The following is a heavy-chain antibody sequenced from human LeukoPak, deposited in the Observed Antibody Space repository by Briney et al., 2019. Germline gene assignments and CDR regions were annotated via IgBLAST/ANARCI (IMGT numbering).Heavy chain of an antibody. CDR1: GGTFSSYA. CDR2: IIPIFGTA. D-gene: IGHD6-13*01. Sequence: SVKVSCKASGGTFSSYAISWVRQAPGQGLEWMGGIIPIFGTANYAQKFQGRVTITADESTSTAYMELSSLRSEDTAVYYCARDFSSWYERPHTGFDYWGQGTLVTVSS. CDR3: ARDFSSWYERPHTGFDY. V-gene: IGHV1-69*13. J-gene: IGHJ4*02.